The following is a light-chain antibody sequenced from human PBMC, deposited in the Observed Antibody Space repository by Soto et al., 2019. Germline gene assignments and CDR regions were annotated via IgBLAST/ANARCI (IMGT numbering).Light chain of an antibody. CDR1: HMISAY. V-gene: IGKV1-39*01. CDR2: GAY. Sequence: DIQMTQSPSSLSASVGDRVTISCRASHMISAYLNWYQQRPGSAPKLLISGAYTLESEVPSRFRGSGSGTDFTITISSVQPDDVATYYCQQSSSPLFTFGQGTKLEIK. CDR3: QQSSSPLFT. J-gene: IGKJ2*01.